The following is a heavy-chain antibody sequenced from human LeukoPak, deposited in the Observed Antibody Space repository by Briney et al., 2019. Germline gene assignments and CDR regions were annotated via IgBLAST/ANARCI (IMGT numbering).Heavy chain of an antibody. J-gene: IGHJ4*02. CDR1: GYTFTGYY. D-gene: IGHD6-19*01. Sequence: ASVRVSCKASGYTFTGYYMHWVRQAPGQGLEWMGRINPNSGGTNYAQKFQGRVTMTRDTSISTAYMELSRLRSDDTAVYYCARDPRIAVAGKYFDYWGQGTLVTVSS. V-gene: IGHV1-2*06. CDR2: INPNSGGT. CDR3: ARDPRIAVAGKYFDY.